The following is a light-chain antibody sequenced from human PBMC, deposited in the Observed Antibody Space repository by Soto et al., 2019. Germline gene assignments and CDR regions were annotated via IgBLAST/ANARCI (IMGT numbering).Light chain of an antibody. J-gene: IGKJ5*01. CDR3: QQYGTSPIT. CDR2: AAS. Sequence: EIVLTQSPGTLSLSPGERATLSCRASQNLSSGYLAWYQQKPGQAPRILIYAASSRATGIPDRFSGSGSGTDFTLTISRLEPEDFAMYYCQQYGTSPITFGQGTRLEI. CDR1: QNLSSGY. V-gene: IGKV3-20*01.